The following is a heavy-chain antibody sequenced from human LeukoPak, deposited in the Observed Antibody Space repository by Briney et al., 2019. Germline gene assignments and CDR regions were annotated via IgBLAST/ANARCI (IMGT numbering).Heavy chain of an antibody. CDR2: IKQDESEK. CDR1: RFSFTTDW. CDR3: VRSQYSSSS. D-gene: IGHD6-13*01. J-gene: IGHJ5*02. V-gene: IGHV3-7*01. Sequence: GGSLRLSCAASRFSFTTDWMGWVRQAPGKGLEWVANIKQDESEKYYVDSVKGRFTISRDNAKNSLYLQMNSLRVEDTAVYYCVRSQYSSSSWGQGTLVTVSS.